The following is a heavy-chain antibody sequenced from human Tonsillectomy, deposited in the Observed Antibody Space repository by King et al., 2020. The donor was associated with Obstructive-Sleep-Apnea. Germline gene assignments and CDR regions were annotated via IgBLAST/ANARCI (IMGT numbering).Heavy chain of an antibody. CDR3: ARHGGYSQPEFKY. V-gene: IGHV1-18*01. CDR1: GYTFTNFD. CDR2: ISTSKGNA. Sequence: QLVQSGTEVKKPGASVKVSCKASGYTFTNFDLSWVRQAPGQGLEWMGWISTSKGNANSAQKLQGRLTLTTDTSTNTAYMELRSLRSDDTAIYFCARHGGYSQPEFKYWGQGTLVTVSS. J-gene: IGHJ4*02. D-gene: IGHD5-18*01.